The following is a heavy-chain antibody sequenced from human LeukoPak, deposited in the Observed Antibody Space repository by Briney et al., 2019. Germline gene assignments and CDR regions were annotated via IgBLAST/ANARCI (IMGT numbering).Heavy chain of an antibody. CDR1: GFGFSSYA. D-gene: IGHD6-19*01. CDR3: ARGQQWLVGNWFDP. Sequence: PGGSLRLSCAASGFGFSSYAMSWVRQAPGKGLEWVSAISGSGGSTYYADSVKGRFTISRDNSKNTLYLQMNSLRAEDTAVYYCARGQQWLVGNWFDPWGQGTLVTVSS. J-gene: IGHJ5*02. V-gene: IGHV3-23*01. CDR2: ISGSGGST.